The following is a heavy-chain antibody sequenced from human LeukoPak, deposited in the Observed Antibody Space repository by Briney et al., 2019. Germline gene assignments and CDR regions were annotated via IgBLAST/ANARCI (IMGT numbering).Heavy chain of an antibody. V-gene: IGHV6-1*01. CDR2: TYYRSKWYN. J-gene: IGHJ4*02. D-gene: IGHD6-19*01. CDR3: ARDAGWRFDY. Sequence: SQTLSLTCAISGDSVSSNIVAWNWIRQSPSRGLEWLGSTYYRSKWYNDYAISIKGRISINPDTSKNQFSLQLNSVTPDDTAVYYCARDAGWRFDYWGQGTLVTVSS. CDR1: GDSVSSNIVA.